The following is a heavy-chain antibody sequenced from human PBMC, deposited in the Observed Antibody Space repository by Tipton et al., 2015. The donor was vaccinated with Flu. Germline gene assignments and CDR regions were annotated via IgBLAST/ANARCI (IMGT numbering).Heavy chain of an antibody. CDR2: INWNGGST. D-gene: IGHD6-13*01. J-gene: IGHJ4*02. V-gene: IGHV3-20*04. Sequence: SLRLSCAASGFTFDDYGMSWVRQAPGKGLEWVSGINWNGGSTGYADSVKGRFTISRDNSKNTLYLQMNSLRAEDTAVYYCARDTYSSSWYWVPVDYWGQGTLVTVSS. CDR1: GFTFDDYG. CDR3: ARDTYSSSWYWVPVDY.